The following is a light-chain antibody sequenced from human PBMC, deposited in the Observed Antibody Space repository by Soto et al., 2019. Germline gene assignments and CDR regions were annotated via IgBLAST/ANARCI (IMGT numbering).Light chain of an antibody. Sequence: EIVLTQSPGTLSLSPGERSTLSCMAIQSVSSSYLAWYQQKPGQAPRLLIYGASSRATGIPDRFSGSGSGTDFTLTISRLEPEDFAVYYCQQSGSSPPVTFGQGTKVEIK. CDR2: GAS. V-gene: IGKV3-20*01. CDR3: QQSGSSPPVT. J-gene: IGKJ1*01. CDR1: QSVSSSY.